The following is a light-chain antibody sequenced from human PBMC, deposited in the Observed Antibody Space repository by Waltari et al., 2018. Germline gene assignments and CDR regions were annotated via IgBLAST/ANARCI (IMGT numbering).Light chain of an antibody. Sequence: IVMTQAPLSLSVTPGQPASMSCKSSQSLLHSDGRARLYWYVQKPGQSPQLLIHEVSNRFSGVTDRFSGSGSGTDFTLNISRVEAEDVGVYFCMQNIQLPTFGQGTKVEIE. CDR1: QSLLHSDGRAR. CDR3: MQNIQLPT. CDR2: EVS. J-gene: IGKJ1*01. V-gene: IGKV2D-29*02.